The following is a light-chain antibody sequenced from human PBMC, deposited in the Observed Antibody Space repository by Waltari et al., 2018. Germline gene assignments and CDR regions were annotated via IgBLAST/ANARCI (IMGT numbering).Light chain of an antibody. CDR2: CAS. V-gene: IGKV4-1*01. CDR3: QQYYTTPHT. J-gene: IGKJ3*01. CDR1: QSGLSRSNSLNY. Sequence: DIVMTQSPDSLAVSLGERATINCKSSQSGLSRSNSLNYFGGYQQKVGQPPKWLIYCASTRESGVPERFSGSGSGTDFTLTISSLQAEDVAVYYCQQYYTTPHTFGPGTQVDVK.